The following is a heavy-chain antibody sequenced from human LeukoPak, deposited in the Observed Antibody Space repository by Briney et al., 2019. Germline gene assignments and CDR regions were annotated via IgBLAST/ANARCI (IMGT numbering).Heavy chain of an antibody. CDR1: GYSISSGYY. Sequence: PSETLSLTCTVSGYSISSGYYWGWIRQTPGKGLEWIGSLYHSGITYYNPSLKSRVTISVDTSKNQFSLKLSSVTAADTAVYYCARETQDITMIVVVIFFDYWGQGTLVTVSS. D-gene: IGHD3-22*01. CDR2: LYHSGIT. CDR3: ARETQDITMIVVVIFFDY. J-gene: IGHJ4*02. V-gene: IGHV4-38-2*02.